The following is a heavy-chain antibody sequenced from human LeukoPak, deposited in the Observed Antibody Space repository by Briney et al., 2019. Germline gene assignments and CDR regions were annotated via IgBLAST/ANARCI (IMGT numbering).Heavy chain of an antibody. Sequence: GSLRLSCAASGFTFSSYAMHWVRQAPGKGLEWVAVISYDGSNKYYADSVKGRFTISRDNSKNTLYLQMNSLRAEDTAVYYCARDPYSSSSKFDYWGQGTLVTVSP. V-gene: IGHV3-30-3*01. CDR1: GFTFSSYA. J-gene: IGHJ4*02. CDR2: ISYDGSNK. CDR3: ARDPYSSSSKFDY. D-gene: IGHD6-6*01.